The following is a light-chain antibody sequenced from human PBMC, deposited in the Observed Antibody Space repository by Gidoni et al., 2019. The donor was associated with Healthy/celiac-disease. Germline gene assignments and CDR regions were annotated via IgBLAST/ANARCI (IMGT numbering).Light chain of an antibody. CDR3: QQSYSTPKT. Sequence: DIQITQSPSSLSASVGDRVNITCRASQSISIYLNWYQQKPGKAPKLLIYAASSLQSGVPSRCSGSGSGTDFTLTSSSLQPEDFATYYCQQSYSTPKTFGQGTKVEIK. CDR1: QSISIY. CDR2: AAS. J-gene: IGKJ1*01. V-gene: IGKV1-39*01.